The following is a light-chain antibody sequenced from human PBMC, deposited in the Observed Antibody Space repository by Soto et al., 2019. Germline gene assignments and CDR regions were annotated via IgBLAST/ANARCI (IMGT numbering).Light chain of an antibody. CDR1: QSVNSN. J-gene: IGKJ4*01. V-gene: IGKV3D-11*02. CDR2: DAS. CDR3: QQRSNWQLT. Sequence: ERVMTQSPATLSVSLGERTTLSCRASQSVNSNLAWYQQKPGQAPRLLIYDASNRATGIPARFSGSGSGTDFTLTISSLEPEDFAVYYCQQRSNWQLTFGGGTKVDI.